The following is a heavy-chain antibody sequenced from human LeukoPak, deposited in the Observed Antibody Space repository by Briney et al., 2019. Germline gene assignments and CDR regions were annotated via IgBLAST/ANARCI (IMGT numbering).Heavy chain of an antibody. J-gene: IGHJ5*02. D-gene: IGHD2-15*01. Sequence: PGGSLRLSCTASGFTFGDYAMSWFRQAPGKGLEWVGFIRSKAYGGTTEYAASVKGRFTISRDDSKSIAYLQMNSLRAEDTAVYYCAKDLERYCSGGSCYSSWFDPWGQGTLVTVSS. CDR2: IRSKAYGGTT. CDR1: GFTFGDYA. CDR3: AKDLERYCSGGSCYSSWFDP. V-gene: IGHV3-49*03.